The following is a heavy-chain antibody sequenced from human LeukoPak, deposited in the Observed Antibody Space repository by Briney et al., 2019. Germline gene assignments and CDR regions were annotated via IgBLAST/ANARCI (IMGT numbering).Heavy chain of an antibody. CDR2: INCDGSST. CDR1: GFTFSSYW. D-gene: IGHD2-2*01. CDR3: ARAGPRYCSSTSCYDDAFDI. Sequence: GGSLRLSCAASGFTFSSYWMHWVRQGPGKGLVWVSRINCDGSSTSYADSVKGRFTISRDNAKNTLYLQMNSLRAEDTAVYYCARAGPRYCSSTSCYDDAFDIWGQGTMVTVSS. V-gene: IGHV3-74*01. J-gene: IGHJ3*02.